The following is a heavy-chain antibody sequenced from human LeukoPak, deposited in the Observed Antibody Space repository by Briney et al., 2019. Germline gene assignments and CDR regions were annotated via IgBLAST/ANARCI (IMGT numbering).Heavy chain of an antibody. CDR1: GFTFSSYT. V-gene: IGHV3-48*01. CDR3: TRDGECSPI. Sequence: GGSLRLSCAASGFTFSSYTMNWDRQSPGKGLEWVSYISSGSSTIYYADSVKGRFTISRDNAKNSLYLQMNSLKAEDTSVYYSTRDGECSPIWGQGTMVTVSS. J-gene: IGHJ3*02. D-gene: IGHD3-10*02. CDR2: ISSGSSTI.